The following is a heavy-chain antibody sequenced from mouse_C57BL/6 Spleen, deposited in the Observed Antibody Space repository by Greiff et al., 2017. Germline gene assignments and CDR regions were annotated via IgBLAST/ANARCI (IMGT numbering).Heavy chain of an antibody. D-gene: IGHD2-4*01. Sequence: VNVVESGAELVRPGASVTLSCKASGYTFTDYEMHWVKQTPVHGLEWIGAIDPETGGTAYNQKFKGKAILTADKSSSTAYMELRSLTSEDSAVYYCTRFNDYDGFAYWGQGTLVTVSA. J-gene: IGHJ3*01. CDR3: TRFNDYDGFAY. CDR1: GYTFTDYE. CDR2: IDPETGGT. V-gene: IGHV1-15*01.